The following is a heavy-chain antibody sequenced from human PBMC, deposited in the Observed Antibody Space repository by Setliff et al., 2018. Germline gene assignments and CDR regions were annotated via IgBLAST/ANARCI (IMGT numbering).Heavy chain of an antibody. CDR1: GFTFNTYW. J-gene: IGHJ6*02. CDR2: ITHDGSKT. V-gene: IGHV3-7*01. Sequence: GGSLRLSCAGSGFTFNTYWMTWVRQAPGKGLEWVASITHDGSKTYILDSVKGRFSISRDNTKNSLYLQMNSLRGEDTAVYHCTRDQDYYGMDVWGQGTTVTVSS. CDR3: TRDQDYYGMDV.